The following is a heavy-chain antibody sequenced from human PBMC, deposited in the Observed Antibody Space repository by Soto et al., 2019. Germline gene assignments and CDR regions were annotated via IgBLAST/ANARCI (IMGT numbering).Heavy chain of an antibody. D-gene: IGHD2-15*01. Sequence: QVQLVQSGAEVKKPGASVEVSCKASGYTFTNYDINWVRQAPGQGLEWMGWISAYNGDTNYTQKLQGRVTMTTDTSTSTAYMELRSLRSDDTAVYYCARSGLPDPVVVVGHTPFDPWGQGTLVTVSS. CDR3: ARSGLPDPVVVVGHTPFDP. J-gene: IGHJ5*02. CDR2: ISAYNGDT. V-gene: IGHV1-18*01. CDR1: GYTFTNYD.